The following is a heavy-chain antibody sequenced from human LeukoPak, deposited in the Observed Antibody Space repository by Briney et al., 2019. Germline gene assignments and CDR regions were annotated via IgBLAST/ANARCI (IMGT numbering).Heavy chain of an antibody. CDR1: GFTFTSYG. CDR3: AKGAARGGSRGETYYYYGMDV. CDR2: ISYDGSNK. Sequence: GGSLRLSCAASGFTFTSYGMHWVRQAPGKGLEWVAVISYDGSNKYYADYVKGRFTISRDNSKNTLYLQMNSLRAEDTAVYYCAKGAARGGSRGETYYYYGMDVWGQGTTVTVSS. J-gene: IGHJ6*02. D-gene: IGHD3-10*01. V-gene: IGHV3-30*18.